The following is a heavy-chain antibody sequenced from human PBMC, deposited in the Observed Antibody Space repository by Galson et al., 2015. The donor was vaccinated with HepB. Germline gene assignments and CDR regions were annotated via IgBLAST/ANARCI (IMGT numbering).Heavy chain of an antibody. CDR1: GFSLSTSGMC. V-gene: IGHV2-70*11. Sequence: PALVKPTQTLTLTCTFSGFSLSTSGMCVSWIRQPPGKALEWLARIDWDDDKYYSTSLKTRLTISKDTSKNQVVLTMTNMDPVDTATYYCARMYSSGWYDAFDIWGQGTMVTVSS. D-gene: IGHD6-19*01. CDR3: ARMYSSGWYDAFDI. J-gene: IGHJ3*02. CDR2: IDWDDDK.